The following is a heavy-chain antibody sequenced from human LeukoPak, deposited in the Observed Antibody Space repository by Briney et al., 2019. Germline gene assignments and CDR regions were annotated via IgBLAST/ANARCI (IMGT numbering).Heavy chain of an antibody. Sequence: GGSLRLSCAASGFTFSRYWMSWVRQAPGQGLEWVATIKQDGSETYYVDSVKGRFTISRDNAKNSLHLQVNSLRAEDAAVFYCARMDYYTSGTYPYPNFDYWGQGTLVTVSS. D-gene: IGHD3-10*01. J-gene: IGHJ4*02. V-gene: IGHV3-7*03. CDR1: GFTFSRYW. CDR2: IKQDGSET. CDR3: ARMDYYTSGTYPYPNFDY.